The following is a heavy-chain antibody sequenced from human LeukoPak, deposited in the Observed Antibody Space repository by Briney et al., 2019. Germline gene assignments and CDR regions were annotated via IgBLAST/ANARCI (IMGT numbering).Heavy chain of an antibody. Sequence: GGSLRLSCATSGFTFSSYAMSWVRQAPGKGLEWVSAISGSGGDTYYADSVKGRFTISRDNAKNSLYLQMNSLRAEDTAVYYCASCSSTNCYWGQGTLVTVSS. D-gene: IGHD2-2*01. CDR3: ASCSSTNCY. CDR1: GFTFSSYA. V-gene: IGHV3-23*01. CDR2: ISGSGGDT. J-gene: IGHJ4*02.